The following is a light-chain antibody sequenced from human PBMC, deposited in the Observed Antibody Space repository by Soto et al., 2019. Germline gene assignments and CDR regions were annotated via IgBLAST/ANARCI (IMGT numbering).Light chain of an antibody. CDR3: CSYVGSSTFEGV. CDR2: EVS. Sequence: QSVLTQPASVSGSPGQSITISCTGTSSDVGTYNLVSWYQQHPGKAPKLVIYEVSKRPSGVSNRFSASKSGNTASLTISGLQAEDEADYYCCSYVGSSTFEGVFGGGTKVTVL. CDR1: SSDVGTYNL. J-gene: IGLJ3*02. V-gene: IGLV2-23*02.